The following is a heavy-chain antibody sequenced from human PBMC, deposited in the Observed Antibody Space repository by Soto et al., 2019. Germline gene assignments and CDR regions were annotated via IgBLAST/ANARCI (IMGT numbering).Heavy chain of an antibody. D-gene: IGHD1-1*01. CDR1: GYTFTSYG. CDR2: ISAYNGNT. J-gene: IGHJ4*02. CDR3: AREDLDWNDVYSFDY. V-gene: IGHV1-18*01. Sequence: QVPLVQSGAEVKKPGASVKVSCKASGYTFTSYGISWVRQAPGQGLEWMGWISAYNGNTNYAQKLQGRVTMTTDTSTSTAYMELRSLRSDDTAVYYCAREDLDWNDVYSFDYWGQGTLVTVSS.